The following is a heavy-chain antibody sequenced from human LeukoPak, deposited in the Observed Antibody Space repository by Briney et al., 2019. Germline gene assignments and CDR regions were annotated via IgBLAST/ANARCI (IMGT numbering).Heavy chain of an antibody. Sequence: GGSLRLSYAASGFTFDDHGMNWVRQVPGKGLEWVSGINWNGGSTFYADSVKGRFTISRDNAKNALYLQMNSLTVEDTALYHCARDRSYGSFDFWGQGTLVTVSS. D-gene: IGHD5-18*01. CDR3: ARDRSYGSFDF. V-gene: IGHV3-20*01. J-gene: IGHJ4*02. CDR1: GFTFDDHG. CDR2: INWNGGST.